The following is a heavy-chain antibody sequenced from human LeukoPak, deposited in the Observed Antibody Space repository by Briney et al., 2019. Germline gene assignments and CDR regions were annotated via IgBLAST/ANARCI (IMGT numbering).Heavy chain of an antibody. D-gene: IGHD5-12*01. Sequence: PSETLSLTCTVSGGSISSYYWSWIRQPPGKGLEWIGYIYYSGSTNYNPSLKSRVTISVDTSKNQFSLKLSSVTAADTAVYYCARGDSGYVDIWGQGTMVTVSS. CDR3: ARGDSGYVDI. CDR1: GGSISSYY. J-gene: IGHJ3*02. V-gene: IGHV4-59*12. CDR2: IYYSGST.